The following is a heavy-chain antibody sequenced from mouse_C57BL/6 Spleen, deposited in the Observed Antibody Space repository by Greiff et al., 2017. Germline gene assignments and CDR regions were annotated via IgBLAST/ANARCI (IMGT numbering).Heavy chain of an antibody. Sequence: EVQLVESGPELVKPGASVKMSCKASGYTFTDYNMHWVKQSHGKSLEWIGYINPNNGGTSYNQKFKGKATLTVNKSSSTAYMELRSLTSEDSAVYYCARGDYYGSSYENYFDYWGQGTTLTVSS. D-gene: IGHD1-1*01. CDR3: ARGDYYGSSYENYFDY. J-gene: IGHJ2*01. CDR1: GYTFTDYN. CDR2: INPNNGGT. V-gene: IGHV1-22*01.